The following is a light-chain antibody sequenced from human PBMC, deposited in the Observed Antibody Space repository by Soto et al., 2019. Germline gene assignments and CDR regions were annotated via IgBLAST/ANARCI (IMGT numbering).Light chain of an antibody. V-gene: IGLV1-40*01. Sequence: QSVLTQSPSVSGAPGQRVTISCTGSSSNIGAGYDVHWYQQLPGTAPKLLIYGNSNRPSGVPDRFSGSKSGTSASLAITGLQAEDEADYYCQSYDSSLSGHYVFGTGTKVTVL. CDR3: QSYDSSLSGHYV. J-gene: IGLJ1*01. CDR1: SSNIGAGYD. CDR2: GNS.